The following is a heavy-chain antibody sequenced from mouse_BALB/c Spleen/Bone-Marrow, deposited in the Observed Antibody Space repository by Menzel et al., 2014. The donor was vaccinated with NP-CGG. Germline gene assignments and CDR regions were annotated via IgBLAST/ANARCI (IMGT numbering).Heavy chain of an antibody. D-gene: IGHD2-4*01. CDR1: GYNFISYW. V-gene: IGHV1-7*01. CDR3: ARNYDYDGGYYAMDY. Sequence: VQLQQSGAELAKPGASVKMSCKASGYNFISYWMHWVKQRPGQGLEWIGYINPSTGYTEYNQKFKDKATLTADKSSSXAYMQLSSLTSEDSAVYYCARNYDYDGGYYAMDYWGQGTSVTVSS. J-gene: IGHJ4*01. CDR2: INPSTGYT.